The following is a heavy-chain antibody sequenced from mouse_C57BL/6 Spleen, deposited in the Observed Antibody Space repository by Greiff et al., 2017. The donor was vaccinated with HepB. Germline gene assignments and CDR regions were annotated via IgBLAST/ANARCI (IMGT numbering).Heavy chain of an antibody. CDR2: IYPGNSDT. D-gene: IGHD2-4*01. J-gene: IGHJ4*01. CDR3: RRSYYDYDVRVMDY. CDR1: GYTFTSYW. V-gene: IGHV1-5*01. Sequence: EVQLQQSGTVLARPGASVKMSCKTSGYTFTSYWMHWVKQRPGQGLEWIGAIYPGNSDTSYNQKFNGKAKLTAVTSANTAYMELSRLTNEDSAVYYCRRSYYDYDVRVMDYWGQGTSVTVSS.